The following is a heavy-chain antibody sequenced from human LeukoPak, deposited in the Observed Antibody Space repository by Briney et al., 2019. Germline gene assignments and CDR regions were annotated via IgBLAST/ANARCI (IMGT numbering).Heavy chain of an antibody. D-gene: IGHD6-19*01. J-gene: IGHJ2*01. V-gene: IGHV3-30*03. CDR2: VSSDGGTK. CDR3: VRQLAVPGPGYFDL. Sequence: GGSLRLSCAASGFTFSNYGMHWVRQAPGKGLEWVAVVSSDGGTKYYSDSVKGRFTISRDNSKNTLYLQMNSLRPEDTAVYYCVRQLAVPGPGYFDLWGRGTLVTVSS. CDR1: GFTFSNYG.